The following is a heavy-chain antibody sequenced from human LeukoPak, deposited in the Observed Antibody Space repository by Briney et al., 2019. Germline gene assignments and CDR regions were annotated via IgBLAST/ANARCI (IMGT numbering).Heavy chain of an antibody. CDR2: INSDGSST. CDR1: GFTFSSYW. CDR3: ARDSPYYYDSSGYLSLGDAFDI. D-gene: IGHD3-22*01. Sequence: GGSLRLSCAASGFTFSSYWMHWVRQAPGKGLVWVSRINSDGSSTSYADSVKGRFTISRDNAKNTLYLQMNSLRAEDTAVYYCARDSPYYYDSSGYLSLGDAFDIWGKGTMVTVSS. J-gene: IGHJ3*02. V-gene: IGHV3-74*01.